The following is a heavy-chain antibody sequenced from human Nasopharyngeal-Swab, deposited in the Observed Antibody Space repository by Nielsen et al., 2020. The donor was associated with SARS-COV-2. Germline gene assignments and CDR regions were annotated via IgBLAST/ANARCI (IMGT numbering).Heavy chain of an antibody. CDR1: GFTDSSNY. D-gene: IGHD3-16*01. Sequence: LKLYCAASGFTDSSNYMSWVRQAPGKGLGWVSVIYSGGSTYYADSVKGRFTVSRDNSKNTLLLQMNSLRAEDTAVYYCAIASPTCIGGDFDYWGQGTLVTVSS. CDR3: AIASPTCIGGDFDY. J-gene: IGHJ4*02. CDR2: IYSGGST. V-gene: IGHV3-53*01.